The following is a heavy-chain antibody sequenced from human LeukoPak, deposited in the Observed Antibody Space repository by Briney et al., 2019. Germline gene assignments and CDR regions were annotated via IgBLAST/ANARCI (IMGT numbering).Heavy chain of an antibody. D-gene: IGHD5-12*01. CDR1: GGSISSYY. V-gene: IGHV4-4*07. CDR3: ARTTIYYYMDV. Sequence: PSETLSLTCTVSGGSISSYYWSWIRQPAGRGLEWIGRIYTSGSTNYNPSLKSRVTISADKPKNQLSLKLISMTAADTAVYYCARTTIYYYMDVWGKGTTVTVSS. CDR2: IYTSGST. J-gene: IGHJ6*03.